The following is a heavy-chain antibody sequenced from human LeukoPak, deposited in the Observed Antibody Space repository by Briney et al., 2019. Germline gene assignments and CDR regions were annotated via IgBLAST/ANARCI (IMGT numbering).Heavy chain of an antibody. CDR1: GGSISSSSYY. V-gene: IGHV4-39*01. J-gene: IGHJ4*02. D-gene: IGHD3-22*01. CDR3: ARHGRYYDSTRYYFDY. Sequence: KPSETLSLTCTVSGGSISSSSYYWGWIRQPPGKGLEWIGSIYYSGSTYYNPSLKGRVTISVDTSKNQFSLKLSSVTAADTAVYYCARHGRYYDSTRYYFDYWGQGTLVTVSS. CDR2: IYYSGST.